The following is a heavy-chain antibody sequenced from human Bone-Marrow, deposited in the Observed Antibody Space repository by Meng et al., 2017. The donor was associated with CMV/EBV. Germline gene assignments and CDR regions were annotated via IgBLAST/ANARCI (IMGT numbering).Heavy chain of an antibody. Sequence: GSLRLSCAVSGGSISSSNWWSWVRQPPGKGLEWIGEIYHSGSTNYNPSLKSRVTISVDKSKNQFSLKLSSVTAADTAVYYCARIVGATLYYYYGMDVWGQGTTVTVSS. J-gene: IGHJ6*02. D-gene: IGHD1-26*01. CDR1: GGSISSSNW. CDR2: IYHSGST. CDR3: ARIVGATLYYYYGMDV. V-gene: IGHV4-4*02.